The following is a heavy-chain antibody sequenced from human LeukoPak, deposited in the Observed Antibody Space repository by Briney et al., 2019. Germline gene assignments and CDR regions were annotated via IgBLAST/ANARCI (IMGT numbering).Heavy chain of an antibody. CDR3: ARAGPSSSWHQFDY. D-gene: IGHD6-13*01. V-gene: IGHV3-48*03. Sequence: GGSLRLSCAASGFTFSSYEMNWVRQAPGKGLEWVSYISSSGSTIYYADSVKGRLTISRDNAKNSLYLQMNSLRAEDTAVYYCARAGPSSSWHQFDYWGQGTLVTVSS. J-gene: IGHJ4*02. CDR2: ISSSGSTI. CDR1: GFTFSSYE.